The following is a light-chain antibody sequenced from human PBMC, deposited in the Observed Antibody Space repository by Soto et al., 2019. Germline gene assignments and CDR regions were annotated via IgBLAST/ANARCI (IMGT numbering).Light chain of an antibody. CDR3: QSYDSSLSVWL. V-gene: IGLV1-40*01. Sequence: QPVLAQPPSVSGAPVQRVTIACIGTNSNFGAGFDVHWYQQHPGKTPKLLIYANINRPSGVPDRFSGSRSGTSASLAITGLQAEDEADYYCQSYDSSLSVWLFGGGTKLTVL. CDR2: ANI. CDR1: NSNFGAGFD. J-gene: IGLJ3*02.